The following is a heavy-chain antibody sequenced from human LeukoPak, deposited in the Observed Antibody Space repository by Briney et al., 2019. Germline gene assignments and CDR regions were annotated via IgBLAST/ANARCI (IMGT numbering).Heavy chain of an antibody. CDR1: GYTFTSYG. CDR3: ARGSYMDV. J-gene: IGHJ6*03. Sequence: GASVRVSCKASGYTFTSYGITWVRQAPGQGIEWMGWVSAYNGHTNYAQKLQGRVTMTTDTSTSTAYMDLRSLRSDDTAVYYCARGSYMDVWGKGTTVTVFS. V-gene: IGHV1-18*01. CDR2: VSAYNGHT.